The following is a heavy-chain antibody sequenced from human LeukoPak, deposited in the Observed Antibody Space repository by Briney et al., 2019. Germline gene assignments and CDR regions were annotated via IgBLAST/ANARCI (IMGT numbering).Heavy chain of an antibody. CDR1: GYSFTDYD. V-gene: IGHV1-18*01. J-gene: IGHJ4*02. CDR2: VSIYNDNT. CDR3: ARTGHYQFDS. D-gene: IGHD3-9*01. Sequence: ASVKVSCKASGYSFTDYDFSWVRQAPGQGLEWLGWVSIYNDNTNYAREFQDRVTMTTDISTSTAYMELKSLTSDDTAVYFCARTGHYQFDSWGQGTLVTVSS.